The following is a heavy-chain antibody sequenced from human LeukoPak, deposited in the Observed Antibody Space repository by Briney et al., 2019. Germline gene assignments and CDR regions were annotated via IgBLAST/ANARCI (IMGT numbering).Heavy chain of an antibody. V-gene: IGHV3-48*03. CDR2: ISSSGSTI. CDR1: GFTFSSYE. J-gene: IGHJ4*02. CDR3: ARGSSGWYSH. Sequence: GGSLRLSCAASGFTFSSYEMTWVRQAPGKGLEWVSYISSSGSTIYYADPVKGRFTISRDNAKNSLYLQMNSLRAEDTAVYYCARGSSGWYSHWGQGTLVTVSS. D-gene: IGHD6-19*01.